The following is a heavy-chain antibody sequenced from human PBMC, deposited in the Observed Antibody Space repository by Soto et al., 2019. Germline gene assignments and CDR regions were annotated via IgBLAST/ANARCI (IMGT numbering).Heavy chain of an antibody. D-gene: IGHD1-7*01. Sequence: QVQLQESGPGLVKPSQTLSLTCTVSGGSISSGGYYWSWIRQHPGKGLEWIGYIYYSGSTNYNPSLKSRVTISVDTSKNQFSLKLSSVTAADTAVYYCARDRGITGTLYDYYYYYGMDVWGQGTTVTVSS. V-gene: IGHV4-31*03. CDR3: ARDRGITGTLYDYYYYYGMDV. CDR1: GGSISSGGYY. CDR2: IYYSGST. J-gene: IGHJ6*02.